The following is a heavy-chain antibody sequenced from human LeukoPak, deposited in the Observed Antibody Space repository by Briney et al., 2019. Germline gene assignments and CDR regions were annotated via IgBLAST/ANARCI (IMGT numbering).Heavy chain of an antibody. CDR2: ISGADDG. J-gene: IGHJ4*02. Sequence: PGGSLRHSCAASGFTFSTYTMSWVRQAPGEGLEWFSAISGADDGYYADSVKGRFTISRDNSKNTLYLQMNSLRAEDTAVYYCAKARTPVTSYFDKWGQGTLVTVSS. CDR3: AKARTPVTSYFDK. CDR1: GFTFSTYT. V-gene: IGHV3-23*01. D-gene: IGHD4-23*01.